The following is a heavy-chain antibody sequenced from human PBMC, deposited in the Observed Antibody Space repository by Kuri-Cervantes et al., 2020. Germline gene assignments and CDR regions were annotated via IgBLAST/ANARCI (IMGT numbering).Heavy chain of an antibody. Sequence: GSLRLSCAVSGYSISSGYYWGWIRQPPGKGLEWIGSIYHSGSTYHNPSLKSRVTISVDTSKNQFSLKLSSVTAADTAVYYCARSISSPTLYYFDYWGQGTLVTVSS. V-gene: IGHV4-38-2*01. CDR2: IYHSGST. J-gene: IGHJ4*02. CDR3: ARSISSPTLYYFDY. CDR1: GYSISSGYY. D-gene: IGHD3-3*02.